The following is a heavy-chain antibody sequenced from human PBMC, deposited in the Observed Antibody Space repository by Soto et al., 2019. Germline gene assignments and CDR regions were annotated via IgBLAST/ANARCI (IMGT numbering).Heavy chain of an antibody. V-gene: IGHV3-23*01. CDR2: ISGSGGST. CDR3: AKQSRIAVAGLDY. D-gene: IGHD6-19*01. Sequence: LRLSCAASGFTFSSYAMSWVRQAPGKGLEWVSAISGSGGSTYYADSVKGRFTISRDNSKNTLYLQMNSLRAEDTAVYYCAKQSRIAVAGLDYWGQGTLVTVSS. J-gene: IGHJ4*02. CDR1: GFTFSSYA.